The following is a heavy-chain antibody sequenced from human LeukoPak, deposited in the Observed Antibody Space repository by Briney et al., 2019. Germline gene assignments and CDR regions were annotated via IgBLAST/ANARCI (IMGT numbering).Heavy chain of an antibody. Sequence: PGRSLRLSCAASGFTFSSYGMHWVRQAPGKGLEWVAVISCDGSNKYYADSVKGRFTISRDNSKNTLYLQMNSLRAEDTAVYYCAIYGSGEIDYWGQGTLVTVSS. CDR2: ISCDGSNK. CDR3: AIYGSGEIDY. D-gene: IGHD3-10*01. CDR1: GFTFSSYG. V-gene: IGHV3-30*03. J-gene: IGHJ4*02.